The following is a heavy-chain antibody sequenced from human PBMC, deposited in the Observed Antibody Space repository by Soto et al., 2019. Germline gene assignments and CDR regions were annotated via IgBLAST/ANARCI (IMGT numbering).Heavy chain of an antibody. J-gene: IGHJ4*02. CDR1: GYTFTGYY. V-gene: IGHV1-2*02. Sequence: ASVKVSCKASGYTFTGYYIHWVRQAPGQGLEWTGWISPNTGGTNFPQKFQGRVTLTRDTSINTAYLELRRLTSDDTAVYFCARGPGYGLDYWGQGTLVTVSS. CDR3: ARGPGYGLDY. D-gene: IGHD5-18*01. CDR2: ISPNTGGT.